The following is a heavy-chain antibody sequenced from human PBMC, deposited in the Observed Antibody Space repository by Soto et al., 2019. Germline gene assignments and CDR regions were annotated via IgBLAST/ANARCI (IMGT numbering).Heavy chain of an antibody. CDR2: IIPIFGTA. CDR3: ARVYDYVWGSYRSYYFDY. D-gene: IGHD3-16*02. CDR1: GGTFSSYA. Sequence: SVKVSCKASGGTFSSYAISWVRQAPGQGLEWMGGIIPIFGTANYAQKFQGRVTITADESTSTAYMELSSLRSEDTAVYYCARVYDYVWGSYRSYYFDYWGQGTLVTVSS. J-gene: IGHJ4*02. V-gene: IGHV1-69*13.